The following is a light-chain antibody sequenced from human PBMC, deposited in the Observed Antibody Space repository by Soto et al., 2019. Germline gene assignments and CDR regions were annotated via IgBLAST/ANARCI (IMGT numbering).Light chain of an antibody. V-gene: IGKV3-20*01. CDR2: DAS. CDR3: QQYGSSPPKYT. Sequence: EIVLTQSPGTLSLSPGERATLSCRASQSVSNSYLAWYQQKPGQAPRLLIYDASSRATGIPDRFSGSGSGTYFTLTISRLEPEDFAVYYCQQYGSSPPKYTFGQGTKLEIK. J-gene: IGKJ2*01. CDR1: QSVSNSY.